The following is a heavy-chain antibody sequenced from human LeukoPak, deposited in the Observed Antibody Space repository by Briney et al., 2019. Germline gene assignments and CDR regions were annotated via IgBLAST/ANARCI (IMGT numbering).Heavy chain of an antibody. CDR3: ARESEGAAYYYYYGMDV. CDR1: GGTFSSYA. V-gene: IGHV1-69*04. CDR2: IIPILGIA. D-gene: IGHD1-26*01. Sequence: SVKVSCKASGGTFSSYAISWVRQAPGQGLEWMGRIIPILGIANYAQKFQGRVTITADKSTSTAYMELSSLRSDDTAVYYCARESEGAAYYYYYGMDVWGQGTTVTVSS. J-gene: IGHJ6*02.